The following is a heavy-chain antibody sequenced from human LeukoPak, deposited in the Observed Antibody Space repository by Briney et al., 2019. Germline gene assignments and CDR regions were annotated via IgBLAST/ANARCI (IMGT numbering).Heavy chain of an antibody. V-gene: IGHV1-69*05. CDR3: AREGGTIFGVHAFDI. CDR2: IIPIFGTA. J-gene: IGHJ3*02. CDR1: GYTFTSYG. D-gene: IGHD3-3*01. Sequence: ASVKVSCKASGYTFTSYGISWVRQAPGQGLEWMGGIIPIFGTANYAQKFQGRVTITTDESTSTAYMELSSLRSEDTAVYYCAREGGTIFGVHAFDIWGQGTVVTVSS.